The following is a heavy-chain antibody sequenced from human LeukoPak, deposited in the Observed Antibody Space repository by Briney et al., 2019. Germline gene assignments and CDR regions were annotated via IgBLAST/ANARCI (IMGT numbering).Heavy chain of an antibody. CDR2: IYYSGST. V-gene: IGHV4-59*08. Sequence: SETLSLTCTVSGGSISSYYWSWIRQPPGKGLEWIGYIYYSGSTNYNPSLKSRVTISVDTSKNQFSLKLSSVTAADTAVYYCARHTAVAGRGGWFDPWGQGTLVTVSS. CDR1: GGSISSYY. CDR3: ARHTAVAGRGGWFDP. D-gene: IGHD6-19*01. J-gene: IGHJ5*02.